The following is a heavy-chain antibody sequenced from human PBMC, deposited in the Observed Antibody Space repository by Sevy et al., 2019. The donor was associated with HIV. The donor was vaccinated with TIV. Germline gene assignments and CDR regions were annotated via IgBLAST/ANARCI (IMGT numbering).Heavy chain of an antibody. V-gene: IGHV1-69*13. CDR2: IIPIFGTA. CDR1: GGTFSSYA. D-gene: IGHD2-8*01. CDR3: ARYCTNGVCYTGLNGMDV. Sequence: ASVKVSCKASGGTFSSYAISWVRQAPGQGLEWMGGIIPIFGTANYARKFQGRVTITADESTSTAYMELRSLRSEDTAVYYCARYCTNGVCYTGLNGMDVWGQGTTVTVSS. J-gene: IGHJ6*02.